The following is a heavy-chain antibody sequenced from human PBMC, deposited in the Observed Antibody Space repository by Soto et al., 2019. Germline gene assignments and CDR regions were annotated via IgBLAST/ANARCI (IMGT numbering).Heavy chain of an antibody. CDR3: ARSLGFGVYFDY. Sequence: QVQLVQSRAEVKKPGSSVQVSCKASGCTFSSYSISWVRQAPGQGLEWMGGIIPIFGTANYAQKFQGSVTITADESTSTAYMEPSSLRSEDTAVYYCARSLGFGVYFDYWGQGTLVTVSS. J-gene: IGHJ4*02. CDR1: GCTFSSYS. D-gene: IGHD3-10*01. CDR2: IIPIFGTA. V-gene: IGHV1-69*12.